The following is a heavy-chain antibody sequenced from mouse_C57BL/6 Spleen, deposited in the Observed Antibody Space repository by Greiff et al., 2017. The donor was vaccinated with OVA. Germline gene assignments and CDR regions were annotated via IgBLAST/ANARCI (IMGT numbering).Heavy chain of an antibody. CDR2: ISSGSSTI. V-gene: IGHV5-17*01. CDR1: GFTFSDYG. D-gene: IGHD2-3*01. Sequence: EVNVVESGGGLVKPGGSLKLSCAASGFTFSDYGMHWVRQAPEKGLEWVAYISSGSSTIYYADTVKGRFTISRDNAKNTLFLQMTSLRSEDTAMYYCARADGYPAWFAYWGQGTLVTVSA. J-gene: IGHJ3*01. CDR3: ARADGYPAWFAY.